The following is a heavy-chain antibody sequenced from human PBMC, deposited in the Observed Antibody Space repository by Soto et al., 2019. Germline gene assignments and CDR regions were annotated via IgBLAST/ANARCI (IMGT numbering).Heavy chain of an antibody. CDR3: ARGTTIFGVVRTPWDI. J-gene: IGHJ3*02. CDR1: GFTFSSYA. Sequence: GGSLRLSCAASGFTFSSYAMHWVRQAPGKGLEWVAVISYDGSNKYYADSVKGRFTISRDNSKNTLYLQMNSLRAEDTAVYYCARGTTIFGVVRTPWDIWGQGTMVTVSS. V-gene: IGHV3-30-3*01. CDR2: ISYDGSNK. D-gene: IGHD3-3*01.